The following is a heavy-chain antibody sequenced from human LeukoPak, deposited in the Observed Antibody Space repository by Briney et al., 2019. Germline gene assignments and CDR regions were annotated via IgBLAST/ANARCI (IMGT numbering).Heavy chain of an antibody. Sequence: GGSLRLSCAASGFTFSSYEVNWVRQAPGKGLEWVSSITSSSSYIYYADSVKGRFTISRDNAKNTLYMQVNSLRAEDTAVYYCASQRWLQSSFDYWGQGTLVTVSS. V-gene: IGHV3-21*01. CDR1: GFTFSSYE. J-gene: IGHJ4*02. D-gene: IGHD5-24*01. CDR3: ASQRWLQSSFDY. CDR2: ITSSSSYI.